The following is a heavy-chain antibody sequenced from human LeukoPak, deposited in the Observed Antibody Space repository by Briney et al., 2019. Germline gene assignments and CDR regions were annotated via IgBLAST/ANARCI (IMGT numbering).Heavy chain of an antibody. CDR3: ARDLAAAGRLVRFDY. J-gene: IGHJ4*02. V-gene: IGHV6-1*01. CDR2: TYYRFKWYN. CDR1: GDSVSSISAA. D-gene: IGHD6-13*01. Sequence: SQTLSLTCAISGDSVSSISAAWNWIRQSPSRGLEWLGRTYYRFKWYNDYAVSVKSRITINPDTSKNQFSLQLNSVTPEDTAVYYCARDLAAAGRLVRFDYWGQGTLVTVSS.